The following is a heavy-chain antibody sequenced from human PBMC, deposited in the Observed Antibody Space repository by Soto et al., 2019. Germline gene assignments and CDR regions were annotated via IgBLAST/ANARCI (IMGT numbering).Heavy chain of an antibody. Sequence: SETLSLTCTVSGGSISSSSYYWGWIRQPPGKGLEWIGSIYYSGSTYYNPSLKSRVTISVDTSKNQFSLKLSSVTAADTAVYYCARAPRIYYIADYWGQGTLVTVSS. J-gene: IGHJ4*02. CDR3: ARAPRIYYIADY. CDR2: IYYSGST. D-gene: IGHD3-10*01. CDR1: GGSISSSSYY. V-gene: IGHV4-39*01.